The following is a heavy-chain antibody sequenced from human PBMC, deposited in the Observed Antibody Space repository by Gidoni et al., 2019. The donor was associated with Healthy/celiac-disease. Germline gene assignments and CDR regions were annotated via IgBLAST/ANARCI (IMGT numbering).Heavy chain of an antibody. CDR3: AREDGIAVAGGSYGMDV. D-gene: IGHD6-19*01. CDR2: ISSSSSYI. Sequence: EVQLVESGGGLVKPGGSLRLSCAASGFTFRSYSMNWVRQAPGKGGGWVSSISSSSSYIYYADSVKGRFTISRDNAKNSLYLQMNSLRAEDTAVYYCAREDGIAVAGGSYGMDVWGQGTTVTVSS. CDR1: GFTFRSYS. V-gene: IGHV3-21*01. J-gene: IGHJ6*02.